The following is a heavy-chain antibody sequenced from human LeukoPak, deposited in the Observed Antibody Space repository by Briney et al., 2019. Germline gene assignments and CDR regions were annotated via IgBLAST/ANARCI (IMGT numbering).Heavy chain of an antibody. CDR1: GGSFSGYY. V-gene: IGHV4-34*01. J-gene: IGHJ6*03. CDR2: IYYSGST. Sequence: SETLSLTCAVYGGSFSGYYWSWIRQPPGKGLEWIGDIYYSGSTYYNPSLKSRVTTSVDTSKNQFSLKLSSVTAADTAVYYCARTFFYYYYMDVWGKGTTVTVSS. CDR3: ARTFFYYYYMDV.